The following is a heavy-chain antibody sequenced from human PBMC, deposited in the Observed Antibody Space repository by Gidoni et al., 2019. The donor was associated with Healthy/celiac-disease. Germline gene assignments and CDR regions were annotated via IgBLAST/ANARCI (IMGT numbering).Heavy chain of an antibody. J-gene: IGHJ4*02. D-gene: IGHD1-26*01. CDR1: GFPFSSYA. Sequence: QVQLVESGGGVVQPGRSLRLSCAASGFPFSSYAMHWFRQAPGKGLEWVAVISYDGSNKYYADSVKGRFTISRDNSKNTLYLQMNSLRAEDTAVYYCANPVLVGATGGVDYWGQGTLVTVSS. CDR3: ANPVLVGATGGVDY. CDR2: ISYDGSNK. V-gene: IGHV3-30-3*01.